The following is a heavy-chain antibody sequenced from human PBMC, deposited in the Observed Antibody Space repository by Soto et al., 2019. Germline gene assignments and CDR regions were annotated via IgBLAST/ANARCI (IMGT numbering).Heavy chain of an antibody. V-gene: IGHV3-30-3*01. CDR1: GFTFSSYA. D-gene: IGHD3-10*01. Sequence: QVQLVESGGGVVQPGRSLRLSCAASGFTFSSYAMHWVRQAPGKGLEWVAVISYDGSNKYYADSVKGRFTISRDNSKNTPYLQINRLRAEDTVGYYCARELKMVRGVIGYNYYGMDGWGQGTTVTVSS. J-gene: IGHJ6*02. CDR3: ARELKMVRGVIGYNYYGMDG. CDR2: ISYDGSNK.